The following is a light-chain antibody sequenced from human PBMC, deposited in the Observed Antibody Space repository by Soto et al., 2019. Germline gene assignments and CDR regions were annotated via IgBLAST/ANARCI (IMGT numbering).Light chain of an antibody. J-gene: IGLJ3*02. V-gene: IGLV1-40*01. CDR2: GDS. CDR3: QSYDSSLTAVV. Sequence: QAVVTQPPSVSGAPGQRVIISCTGSSSNIGANYDVHWYQQLPGTAPKLLIHGDSNRPSGVPDRFSGSKSGTSASLAITGLQAEDEADYYCQSYDSSLTAVVFGGGTKLTVL. CDR1: SSNIGANYD.